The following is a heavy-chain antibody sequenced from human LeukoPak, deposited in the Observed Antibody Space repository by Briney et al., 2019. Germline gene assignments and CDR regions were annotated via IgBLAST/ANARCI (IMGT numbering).Heavy chain of an antibody. J-gene: IGHJ4*02. CDR2: ISWNSGSI. V-gene: IGHV3-9*01. CDR3: AKDFSGSYSPNYYFDY. Sequence: PGGSLRLSCAASGFTFDDYAMHWVRQAPGKGLEWVSGISWNSGSIGYADSVKGRFTISRDNAKNSLYLQMNSLRAEDTALYYCAKDFSGSYSPNYYFDYWGQGTLVTVSS. CDR1: GFTFDDYA. D-gene: IGHD1-26*01.